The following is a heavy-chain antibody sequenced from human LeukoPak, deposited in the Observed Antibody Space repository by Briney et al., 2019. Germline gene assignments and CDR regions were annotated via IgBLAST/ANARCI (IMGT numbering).Heavy chain of an antibody. V-gene: IGHV1-24*01. J-gene: IGHJ5*02. CDR2: FDPEDGET. CDR1: GYTLTELS. CDR3: ATFALGAYSDWP. Sequence: ASVKVSCKVSGYTLTELSMHWVRQAPGKGLEWMGGFDPEDGETIYAQKFQGRVTMTEDTSTDTAYMELSSLRSEDTAVYYCATFALGAYSDWPWGQGTLVTVSS. D-gene: IGHD3-9*01.